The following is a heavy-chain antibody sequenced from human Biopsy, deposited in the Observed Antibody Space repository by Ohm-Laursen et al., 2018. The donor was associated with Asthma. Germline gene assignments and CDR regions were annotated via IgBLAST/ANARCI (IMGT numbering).Heavy chain of an antibody. V-gene: IGHV1-69*13. J-gene: IGHJ6*02. Sequence: SVKVSCKAPGGTFSNFAISWVRQAPGQGLEWLGGIMTVFGTTNYAQKFQGRVTITADESTSTAYVEVTSLRSEDTAIYYCARCQVGYSSGWSLLLKKIYYSGMDVWGQGTAVTASS. CDR1: GGTFSNFA. CDR2: IMTVFGTT. D-gene: IGHD6-19*01. CDR3: ARCQVGYSSGWSLLLKKIYYSGMDV.